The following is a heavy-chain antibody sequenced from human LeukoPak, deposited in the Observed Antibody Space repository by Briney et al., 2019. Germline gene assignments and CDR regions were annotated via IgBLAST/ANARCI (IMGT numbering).Heavy chain of an antibody. J-gene: IGHJ4*02. Sequence: GGSLRLSCAASGFTFSSYSMNWVRQAPGKGLEWVSYISSSSTIYYADSVKGRFTISRDNSKNTLYLQMNSLRAEDTAVYYCARGPPVLRYFDWSRGLDYWGQGTLVTVSS. CDR3: ARGPPVLRYFDWSRGLDY. D-gene: IGHD3-9*01. V-gene: IGHV3-48*01. CDR2: ISSSSTI. CDR1: GFTFSSYS.